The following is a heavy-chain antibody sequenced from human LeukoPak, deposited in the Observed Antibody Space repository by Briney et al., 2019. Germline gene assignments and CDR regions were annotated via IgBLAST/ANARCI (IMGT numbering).Heavy chain of an antibody. D-gene: IGHD3-22*01. J-gene: IGHJ4*02. V-gene: IGHV3-23*01. CDR2: ISGSVVTA. CDR3: AKEGDTSVGNYFDY. Sequence: GGSLRLSCAASGFTFSSYAMSWVRQAPGKGLEWVSAISGSVVTAYYADSVQGRFTNSRDNSKNTLYLQMNSLRAEDTAVYYCAKEGDTSVGNYFDYWGQGTLVTVSS. CDR1: GFTFSSYA.